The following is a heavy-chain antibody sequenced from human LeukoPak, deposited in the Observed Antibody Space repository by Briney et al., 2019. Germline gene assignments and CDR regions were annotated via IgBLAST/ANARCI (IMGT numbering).Heavy chain of an antibody. CDR1: GFTFSSYA. CDR3: AKGRADRDVVVVAAAHWGDCLDY. V-gene: IGHV3-23*01. J-gene: IGHJ4*02. D-gene: IGHD2-15*01. Sequence: GGSLRLSCGASGFTFSSYAMSWVRQAPGKGLEWVSTISASGGTTYYADSVKGRFTISRDSSESTLYLQMNSLRAEDTAVYYCAKGRADRDVVVVAAAHWGDCLDYWGQGTLVTVSS. CDR2: ISASGGTT.